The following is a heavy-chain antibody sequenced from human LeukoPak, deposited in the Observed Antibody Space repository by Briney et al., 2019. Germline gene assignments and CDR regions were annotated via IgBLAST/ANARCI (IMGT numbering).Heavy chain of an antibody. J-gene: IGHJ4*02. CDR1: GYSITSAYY. V-gene: IGHV4-38-2*02. CDR3: ARVARCTSCFDVDY. Sequence: PSETLSLTCTVSGYSITSAYYWGWIRQPPGKGLEWIGSFFLKGSTYYNPSLTSRVTISVDTSKNQFSLTLSSVTAADTAVYYCARVARCTSCFDVDYWGQGTLVTVSS. CDR2: FFLKGST. D-gene: IGHD2-2*01.